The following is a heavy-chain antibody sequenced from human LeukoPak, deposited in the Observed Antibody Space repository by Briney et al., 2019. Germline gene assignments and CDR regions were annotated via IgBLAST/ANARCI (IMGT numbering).Heavy chain of an antibody. J-gene: IGHJ4*02. Sequence: GGSLRLSCAASGFTFSSYWMHWVRQAPGKGLVWVSRINTDGSSTSYADSVKGRFTISRDNAKNTLYLQMNSLRAEDTAVYYCARVDGTMVRGVECEIFDYWGQGTLVTVSS. CDR3: ARVDGTMVRGVECEIFDY. D-gene: IGHD3-10*01. V-gene: IGHV3-74*01. CDR1: GFTFSSYW. CDR2: INTDGSST.